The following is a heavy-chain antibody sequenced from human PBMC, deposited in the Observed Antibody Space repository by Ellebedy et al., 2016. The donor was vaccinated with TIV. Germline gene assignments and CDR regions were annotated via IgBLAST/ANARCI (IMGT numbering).Heavy chain of an antibody. CDR1: GGSISSYY. Sequence: SETLSLTXTVSGGSISSYYWSWIRQPPGKGLEWIGKINHSGSTNYNPSLKSRVTISVDTSKNQFSLKLSSVTAADTAVYYCARGSFDILTAHDAFDIWGQGTMVTVSS. CDR3: ARGSFDILTAHDAFDI. V-gene: IGHV4-34*01. CDR2: INHSGST. J-gene: IGHJ3*02. D-gene: IGHD3-9*01.